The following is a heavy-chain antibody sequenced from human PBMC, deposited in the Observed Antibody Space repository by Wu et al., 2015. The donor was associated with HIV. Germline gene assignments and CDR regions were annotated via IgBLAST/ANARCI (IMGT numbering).Heavy chain of an antibody. D-gene: IGHD3-10*01. Sequence: QVQLAQSGTEVKKPGASVKVSCTASGYKFTNFGISWVRQAPGQGLEWMGWISAYNGNTNYAQKFQGRVTMTTDTTTTTAHMELRSLRSDDTAVYYCARKLKEAQTLWFGDHALSLWGRRDN. CDR3: ARKLKEAQTLWFGDHALSL. J-gene: IGHJ3*01. V-gene: IGHV1-18*01. CDR2: ISAYNGNT. CDR1: GYKFTNFG.